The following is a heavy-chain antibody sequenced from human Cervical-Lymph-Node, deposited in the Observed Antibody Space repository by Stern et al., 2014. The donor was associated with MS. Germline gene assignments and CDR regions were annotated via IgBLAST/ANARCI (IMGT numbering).Heavy chain of an antibody. CDR2: IRSSSSYT. V-gene: IGHV3-11*06. Sequence: DQLVESGGGLVKPGGSLRLSCAASGINFSDYYMSWIRQAPGKGLEWVSYIRSSSSYTNYVDSVKGRFTISRDNAKNSLYLRMNNLRAEDTAVYYCAGGGGDVYFGMDVWGQGTTVTVSS. CDR3: AGGGGDVYFGMDV. J-gene: IGHJ6*02. CDR1: GINFSDYY. D-gene: IGHD2-21*01.